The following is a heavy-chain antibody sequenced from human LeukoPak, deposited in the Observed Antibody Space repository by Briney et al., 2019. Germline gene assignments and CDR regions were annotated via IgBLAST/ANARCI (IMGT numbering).Heavy chain of an antibody. D-gene: IGHD3-22*01. CDR2: FDPEDGET. CDR3: ATGSRWLLRTATTEADYGMDV. V-gene: IGHV1-24*01. J-gene: IGHJ6*02. Sequence: EASVTDSCKVSGYTLTELSMHWVRQAPGKGLEWMGGFDPEDGETIYAQKFQGRVTMTEDTSTDTAYMELSSLRSEDTAVYYCATGSRWLLRTATTEADYGMDVWGQGTTVTVSS. CDR1: GYTLTELS.